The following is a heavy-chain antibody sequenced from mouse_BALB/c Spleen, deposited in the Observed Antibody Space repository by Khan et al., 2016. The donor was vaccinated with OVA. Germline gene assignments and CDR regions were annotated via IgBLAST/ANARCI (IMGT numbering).Heavy chain of an antibody. V-gene: IGHV2-5*01. CDR1: GFSLTTYG. J-gene: IGHJ1*01. D-gene: IGHD2-1*01. CDR2: IWRGGST. CDR3: AKNSHGNYVLDWCFDV. Sequence: QVQLKQSGPGLVQPSQSLSITCTVSGFSLTTYGIHWVRQSPGKGLEWLGVIWRGGSTDYNAAFMSRLNITKDNSKSQVFFKMNSLQADDTAIYYCAKNSHGNYVLDWCFDVWGAGTTVTVSS.